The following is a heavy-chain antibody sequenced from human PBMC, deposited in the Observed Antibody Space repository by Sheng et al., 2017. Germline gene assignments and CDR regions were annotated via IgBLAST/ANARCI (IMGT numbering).Heavy chain of an antibody. CDR2: INPSGDTT. CDR3: ARDGGSYSAVD. Sequence: QVQLVQSGAEVKKPGASVKVSCKSSGYTFTNNYMHWARQAPGQGLEWMGIINPSGDTTRYAQKFQGRVTMTRDTSTSTDYMELSSLRSEDTAVYYCARDGGSYSAVDWGQGTL. CDR1: GYTFTNNY. J-gene: IGHJ4*02. V-gene: IGHV1-46*01. D-gene: IGHD1-26*01.